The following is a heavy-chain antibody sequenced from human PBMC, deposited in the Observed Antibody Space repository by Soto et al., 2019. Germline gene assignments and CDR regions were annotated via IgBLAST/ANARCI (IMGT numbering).Heavy chain of an antibody. D-gene: IGHD1-26*01. J-gene: IGHJ4*02. CDR3: DCGGDTASYNGGVY. CDR1: GFTFSSYA. CDR2: ISGSGGST. Sequence: GGSLRLSCAASGFTFSSYAMSWVRQAPGKGLEWVSAISGSGGSTYYADSVKGRFTISRDNSKNTLYLQMNSLRAEDTAVYYCDCGGDTASYNGGVYWGQGTLVTVSS. V-gene: IGHV3-23*01.